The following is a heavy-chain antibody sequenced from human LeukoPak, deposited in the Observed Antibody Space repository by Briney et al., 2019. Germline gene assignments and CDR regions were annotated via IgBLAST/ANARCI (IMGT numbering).Heavy chain of an antibody. D-gene: IGHD3-22*01. CDR3: AKGGVYYDSSGFDY. J-gene: IGHJ4*02. V-gene: IGHV3-7*03. Sequence: LAGGSLRLSCAASGFTFSSYWMSWVRQAPGKGLEWVANIKQDGSEKYYVDSVKGRFTISRDNSKNTLYLQMNSLRAEDTAVYYCAKGGVYYDSSGFDYWGQGTLVTVSS. CDR2: IKQDGSEK. CDR1: GFTFSSYW.